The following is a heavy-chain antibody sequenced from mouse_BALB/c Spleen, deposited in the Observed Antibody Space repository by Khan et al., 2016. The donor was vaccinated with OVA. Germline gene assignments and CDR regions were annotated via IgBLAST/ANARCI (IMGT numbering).Heavy chain of an antibody. D-gene: IGHD1-1*01. V-gene: IGHV1S136*01. Sequence: VQLKQSGPELVKPGASVKMSCKASGYTFTSYVMHWVKQKPGLGLEWIGYIYPFNDDTKYTEKFKGKATLTSDKSSSTAYMELSSLTSEDSAVYYCAPVGNYYVSFAYWGQGTLVTVSA. CDR1: GYTFTSYV. J-gene: IGHJ3*01. CDR2: IYPFNDDT. CDR3: APVGNYYVSFAY.